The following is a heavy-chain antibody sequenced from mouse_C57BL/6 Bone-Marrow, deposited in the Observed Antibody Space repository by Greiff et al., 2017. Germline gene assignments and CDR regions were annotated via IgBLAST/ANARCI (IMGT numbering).Heavy chain of an antibody. CDR1: GYTFTSYG. CDR3: ARYLYDYPLYYYAMDY. J-gene: IGHJ4*01. D-gene: IGHD2-4*01. Sequence: QVQLQQSGAELARPGASVKLSCKASGYTFTSYGISWVKQRTGQGLEWIGEIYPRSGNTYYNEKFKGKATLTADKSSSTAYMELRSLTSEDTAVYLCARYLYDYPLYYYAMDYWGQGTSVTVSS. CDR2: IYPRSGNT. V-gene: IGHV1-81*01.